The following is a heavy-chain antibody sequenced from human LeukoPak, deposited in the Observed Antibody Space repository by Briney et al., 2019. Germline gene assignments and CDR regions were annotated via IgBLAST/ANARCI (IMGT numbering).Heavy chain of an antibody. CDR1: GYSISSGYY. J-gene: IGHJ4*02. CDR3: ARIVVADFDY. D-gene: IGHD3-22*01. Sequence: NPSETLSLTCTVSGYSISSGYYWGWIRQPPGKGLEWIGSIYHSGSTYYNPSLKSRVTISVDTSKNQFSLKLSSVTAADTAVYYCARIVVADFDYWGQGTLVTVSS. CDR2: IYHSGST. V-gene: IGHV4-38-2*02.